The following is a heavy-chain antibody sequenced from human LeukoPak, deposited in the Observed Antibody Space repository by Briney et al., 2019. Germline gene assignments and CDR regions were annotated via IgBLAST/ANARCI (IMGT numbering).Heavy chain of an antibody. D-gene: IGHD7-27*01. CDR1: GFTFSSYS. CDR2: ISSSSTI. V-gene: IGHV3-48*01. CDR3: AKDGGLWVSAHWGDS. J-gene: IGHJ4*02. Sequence: GGSLRLSCAASGFTFSSYSMNWVRQAPGKGLEWVSYISSSSTIYYADSVKGRFTISRDNAKNSLYLQVNSLRAEDTAVYYCAKDGGLWVSAHWGDSWGRGTLVTVSS.